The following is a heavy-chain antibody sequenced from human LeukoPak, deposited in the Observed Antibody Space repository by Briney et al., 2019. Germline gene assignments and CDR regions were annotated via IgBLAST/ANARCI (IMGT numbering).Heavy chain of an antibody. CDR2: IDYSGST. CDR3: VRHQWVPAFDI. J-gene: IGHJ3*02. CDR1: GGSISSYY. Sequence: SETLSLTCIVSGGSISSYYWSWIRQPPGKGLEWIGKIDYSGSTNYNPSLKSRVTISVDTSKNQFSLKLSSVTAADTAVYYCVRHQWVPAFDIWGQGTMVTVSS. V-gene: IGHV4-59*08. D-gene: IGHD1-26*01.